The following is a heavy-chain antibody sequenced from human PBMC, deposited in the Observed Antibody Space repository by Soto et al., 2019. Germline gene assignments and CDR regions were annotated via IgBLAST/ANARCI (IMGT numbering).Heavy chain of an antibody. CDR2: INPSGGST. D-gene: IGHD6-13*01. J-gene: IGHJ4*02. V-gene: IGHV1-46*01. Sequence: QVQLVQSGAEVKKPGASVKVSCKASGYTFTSSYMHWVRQGPGQGLECIGIINPSGGSTSHAQKFQGRVTIPRDTSTSTGYMELSSLRSEATAVYYCARVGAAAGSVFDYWDQGTLVTVSA. CDR3: ARVGAAAGSVFDY. CDR1: GYTFTSSY.